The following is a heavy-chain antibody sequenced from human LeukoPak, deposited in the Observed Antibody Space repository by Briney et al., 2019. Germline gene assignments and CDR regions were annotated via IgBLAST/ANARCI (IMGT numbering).Heavy chain of an antibody. D-gene: IGHD6-13*01. Sequence: SETLSLTCTVSGVSISSYYWSWIRQPPGKGLEWIAYIYYSGSTNYNPSLKSRVTISVDTSKNQFSLKLSSVTAADTAVYYCARERYSSSWPKGWFDPWGQGTLVTVSS. CDR2: IYYSGST. J-gene: IGHJ5*02. V-gene: IGHV4-59*01. CDR3: ARERYSSSWPKGWFDP. CDR1: GVSISSYY.